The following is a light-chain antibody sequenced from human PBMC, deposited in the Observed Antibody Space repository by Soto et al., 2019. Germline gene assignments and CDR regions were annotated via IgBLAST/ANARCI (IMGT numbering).Light chain of an antibody. CDR3: ASWDDSLTGYV. CDR2: RNN. Sequence: QCVLTQPPSASETPGQRVTISCSGSNSNIGRNTVNWYQQLPGTAPKLLIYRNNQRPSGVPDRFSGSKSGTSASLAISGLQSEDESDYYCASWDDSLTGYVFGTGTKLTVL. V-gene: IGLV1-44*01. CDR1: NSNIGRNT. J-gene: IGLJ1*01.